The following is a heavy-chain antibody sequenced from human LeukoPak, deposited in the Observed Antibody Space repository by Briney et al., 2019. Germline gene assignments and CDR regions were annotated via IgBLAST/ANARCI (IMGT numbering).Heavy chain of an antibody. Sequence: SQTLSLTCALSGDTVSSNSTAWNWISHSPSRGLEWLGRTYYRSKSYNDHAVSVKSRITITSHTSKNQFCLQRNSVTPQDTAVYYCAREKFVFIAAAGAFDCWGQGTLVTASS. CDR3: AREKFVFIAAAGAFDC. CDR2: TYYRSKSYN. CDR1: GDTVSSNSTA. J-gene: IGHJ4*02. D-gene: IGHD6-13*01. V-gene: IGHV6-1*01.